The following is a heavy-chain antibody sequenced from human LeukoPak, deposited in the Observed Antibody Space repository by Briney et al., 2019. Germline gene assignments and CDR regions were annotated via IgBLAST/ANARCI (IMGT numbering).Heavy chain of an antibody. Sequence: PGESLKISCEASGYNFSNYWINWVRQKPGKGLGWMGIIYPGDSDTRYGPSFQGHVTISADRSANTAYLQWSRLEASDTAKYFCARKANGMAAPFDSWAQGTLVTVSS. J-gene: IGHJ4*02. CDR1: GYNFSNYW. CDR3: ARKANGMAAPFDS. CDR2: IYPGDSDT. D-gene: IGHD6-13*01. V-gene: IGHV5-51*01.